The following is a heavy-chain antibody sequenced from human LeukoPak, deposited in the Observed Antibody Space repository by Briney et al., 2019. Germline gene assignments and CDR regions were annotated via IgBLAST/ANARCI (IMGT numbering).Heavy chain of an antibody. CDR2: IYYTGNT. CDR1: GXSIXSYY. D-gene: IGHD1-14*01. Sequence: SETLSLTCTVSGXSIXSYYXSXXXXPPXXXXXWXGYIYYTGNTNYXPSLKSRVTILIDTSTNQFSLKLKSVTPADTAVYYCARSSPVGPAELDSWGQGTLVTVSS. CDR3: ARSSPVGPAELDS. V-gene: IGHV4-59*01. J-gene: IGHJ4*02.